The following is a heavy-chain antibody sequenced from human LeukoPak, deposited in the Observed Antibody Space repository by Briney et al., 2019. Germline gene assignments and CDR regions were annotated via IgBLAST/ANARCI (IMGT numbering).Heavy chain of an antibody. CDR3: APWWFGRLDM. J-gene: IGHJ3*02. D-gene: IGHD2-15*01. V-gene: IGHV3-23*01. CDR2: IGSSGGTT. Sequence: GGSLRLSCAASGFAFSTYAMSWVRQAPGKGLEWVSGIGSSGGTTNYADSVKGRFTISRDNSKNTLYLQMSSLRAEDTALYFCAPWWFGRLDMWGKGTLVTVSS. CDR1: GFAFSTYA.